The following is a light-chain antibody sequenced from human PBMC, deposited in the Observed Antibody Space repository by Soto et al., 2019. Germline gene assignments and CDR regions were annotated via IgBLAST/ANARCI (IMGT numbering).Light chain of an antibody. J-gene: IGLJ3*02. CDR1: SSNIGAGYD. CDR2: GYT. V-gene: IGLV1-40*01. CDR3: QSYDSSLSGWM. Sequence: QSVLTQPPSVSGAPGQRVTISCTGSSSNIGAGYDVQWYQQVPGTAPKLLIYGYTTRPSGVPDRFSGSKSGTSASLAITGLQAEDEADYDCQSYDSSLSGWMFGGGTKLTVL.